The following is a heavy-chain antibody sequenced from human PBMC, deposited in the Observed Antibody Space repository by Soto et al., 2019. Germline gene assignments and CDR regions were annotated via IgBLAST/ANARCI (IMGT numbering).Heavy chain of an antibody. CDR2: IIPIFGTA. D-gene: IGHD4-17*01. V-gene: IGHV1-69*12. Sequence: QVQLVQSGAEVKKPGSSVKVSCKASGGTFSSYAISWVRQAPGQGLEWMGGIIPIFGTANYAQKFQGRVTITADEATSTAYMEVSSLRSEDTAVYYCATTVVTPEYYYDYGMDVWGQGTTVTVSS. J-gene: IGHJ6*02. CDR1: GGTFSSYA. CDR3: ATTVVTPEYYYDYGMDV.